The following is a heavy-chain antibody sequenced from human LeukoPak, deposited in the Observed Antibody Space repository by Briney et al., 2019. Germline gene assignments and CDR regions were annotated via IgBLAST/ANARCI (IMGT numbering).Heavy chain of an antibody. CDR1: GGSFSGYY. J-gene: IGHJ6*03. CDR3: ARQTPYTTRPRRINMGV. V-gene: IGHV4-34*01. Sequence: SETLSLTCAVYGGSFSGYYWSWIRQPPGKGLEWIGEINHSGSTNYNPSLKSRVTISVDTSKNQFSLKLSSVTAADTAVYYCARQTPYTTRPRRINMGVWGKGTTVTVSS. D-gene: IGHD2-15*01. CDR2: INHSGST.